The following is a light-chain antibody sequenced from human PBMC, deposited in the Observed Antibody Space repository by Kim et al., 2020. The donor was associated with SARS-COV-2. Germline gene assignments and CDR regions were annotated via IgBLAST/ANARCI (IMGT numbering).Light chain of an antibody. V-gene: IGLV2-14*04. CDR2: DVN. Sequence: GQSITISCTGTSSAVGTYNYVSWYQQYPGKAPKLMIYDVNKWPSGVSNRFSGSKSGNTASLTISGLQAEDEADYYCSSYATSRSYVFGTGTKVTVL. CDR1: SSAVGTYNY. CDR3: SSYATSRSYV. J-gene: IGLJ1*01.